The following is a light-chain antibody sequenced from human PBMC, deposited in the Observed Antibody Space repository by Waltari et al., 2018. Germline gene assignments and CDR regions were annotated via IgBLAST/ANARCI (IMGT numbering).Light chain of an antibody. CDR1: TRVSSNY. CDR3: QQYGTSPPT. Sequence: SSRAITRVSSNYFAWYQHKPGLAPRLLIYEDSHRATGIPDTFSGNGSGTDFSLTISSLEPEDFALYYCQQYGTSPPTFGPGTKVDIE. V-gene: IGKV3-20*01. CDR2: EDS. J-gene: IGKJ3*01.